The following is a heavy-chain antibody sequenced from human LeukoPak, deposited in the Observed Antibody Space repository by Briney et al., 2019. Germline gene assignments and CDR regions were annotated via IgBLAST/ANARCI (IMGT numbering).Heavy chain of an antibody. CDR1: GFTFSSYE. CDR2: IKSDGSST. J-gene: IGHJ5*02. Sequence: PGGSLRLSCAASGFTFSSYEMNWVRQAPGKGLVWVSRIKSDGSSTSYADSVKGRFTISRDNAKGTLYLQMNSLRAEDTAVYYCARSDWFDPWGQGTLVTVSS. CDR3: ARSDWFDP. V-gene: IGHV3-74*01.